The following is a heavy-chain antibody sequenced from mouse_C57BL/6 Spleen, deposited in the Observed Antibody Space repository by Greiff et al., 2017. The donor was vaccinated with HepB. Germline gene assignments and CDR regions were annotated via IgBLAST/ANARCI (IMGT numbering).Heavy chain of an antibody. V-gene: IGHV6-3*01. J-gene: IGHJ1*03. CDR1: GFTFSNYW. CDR2: IRLKSDNYAT. D-gene: IGHD1-1*01. CDR3: TGPTVVAEVFDV. Sequence: EVNLVESGGGLVQPGGSMKLSCVASGFTFSNYWMNWVRQSPEKGLEWVAQIRLKSDNYATHYAESVKGRFTISRDDSKSSVYLQMNNLRAEDTGIYYCTGPTVVAEVFDVWGTGTTVTVSS.